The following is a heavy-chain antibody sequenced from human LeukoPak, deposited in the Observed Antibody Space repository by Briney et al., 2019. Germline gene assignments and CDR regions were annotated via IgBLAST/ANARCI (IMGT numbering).Heavy chain of an antibody. CDR1: GFTFSSYA. J-gene: IGHJ4*02. D-gene: IGHD3-3*01. V-gene: IGHV3-23*01. Sequence: GGSLRLSCAASGFTFSSYAMSWVRQAPRKGLEWVSAISGSGGSTYYADSVKGRFTISRDNSKNTLYLQMNSLRAEDTAVYYGAKEGEDTIFGVVSPAYFDYWGQGTLVTVSS. CDR2: ISGSGGST. CDR3: AKEGEDTIFGVVSPAYFDY.